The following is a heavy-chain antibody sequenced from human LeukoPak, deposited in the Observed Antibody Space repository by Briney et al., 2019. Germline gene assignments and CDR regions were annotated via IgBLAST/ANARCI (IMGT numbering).Heavy chain of an antibody. Sequence: SETLSLTCTVSGGSISSCYWSWIRQPPGKGLEWIGYIYYSGSTNYNPSLKSRVTISVDASKNQFSLKLSSVTAADTAVYYCARGIRGYSYYYYYGMDVWGQGTTVTVSS. D-gene: IGHD5-18*01. V-gene: IGHV4-59*08. CDR3: ARGIRGYSYYYYYGMDV. CDR2: IYYSGST. CDR1: GGSISSCY. J-gene: IGHJ6*02.